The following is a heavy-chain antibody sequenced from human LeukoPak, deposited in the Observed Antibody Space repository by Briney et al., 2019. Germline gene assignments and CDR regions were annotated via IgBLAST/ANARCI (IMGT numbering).Heavy chain of an antibody. CDR2: INHSGST. CDR3: AFSSGWYFRGALHP. V-gene: IGHV4-61*09. J-gene: IGHJ5*02. Sequence: SQTLSLTCTVSGGSISSGSYYWSWIRQPAGKGLEWIGEINHSGSTNYNPSLKSRVTISVDTSKNQFSLKLSSVTAADTAVYYCAFSSGWYFRGALHPWGQGTLVTVSS. CDR1: GGSISSGSYY. D-gene: IGHD6-19*01.